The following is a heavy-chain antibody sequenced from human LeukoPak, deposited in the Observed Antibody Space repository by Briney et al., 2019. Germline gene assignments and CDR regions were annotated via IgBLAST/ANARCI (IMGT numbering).Heavy chain of an antibody. CDR2: ISGSGGST. J-gene: IGHJ3*02. D-gene: IGHD3-3*01. V-gene: IGHV3-23*01. CDR1: GFTFSSYA. CDR3: AKDYDFWSGSYDAFDI. Sequence: PGGSLRLSCAASGFTFSSYAMSWVRQAPGKGLEWVSAISGSGGSTYYADSVKGRFTISRDNSKNTLYLQMNSLRAEDTAVYYCAKDYDFWSGSYDAFDIWGQGTMVTVSS.